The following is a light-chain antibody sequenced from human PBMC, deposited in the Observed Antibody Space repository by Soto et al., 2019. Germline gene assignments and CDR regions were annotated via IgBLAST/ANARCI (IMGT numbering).Light chain of an antibody. CDR1: QSVSSY. Sequence: EIVLTQSPATLSLSPGERSTLSCRASQSVSSYLAWYQQKPGQAPRLLIYGASSRATGIPDRFSGSGSGTDFTLIISRLEPEDFAVYYCQQYDSWTFGQGTKVDI. V-gene: IGKV3-20*01. CDR3: QQYDSWT. J-gene: IGKJ1*01. CDR2: GAS.